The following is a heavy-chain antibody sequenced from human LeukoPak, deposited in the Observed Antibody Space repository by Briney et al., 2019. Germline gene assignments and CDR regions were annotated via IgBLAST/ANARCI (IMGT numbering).Heavy chain of an antibody. Sequence: GGSLRLSCAASGFTFDDYGMSWVRQAPGKGLEWVSGINWNGGSTGYADSVKGRFTISRDNAKNSLYLQMNSLRAEDTALYYCARRYYYGSGREESYYYYMDVWGKGTTVTVSS. J-gene: IGHJ6*03. CDR1: GFTFDDYG. CDR2: INWNGGST. CDR3: ARRYYYGSGREESYYYYMDV. D-gene: IGHD3-10*01. V-gene: IGHV3-20*04.